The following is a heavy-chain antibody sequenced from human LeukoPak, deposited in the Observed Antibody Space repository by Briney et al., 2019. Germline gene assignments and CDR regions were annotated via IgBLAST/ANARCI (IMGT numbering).Heavy chain of an antibody. D-gene: IGHD1-26*01. V-gene: IGHV4-34*01. CDR1: GGSFNGYY. CDR2: IYQSGST. J-gene: IGHJ6*03. Sequence: PSETLSLTCAVYGGSFNGYYWSWIRQPPGKGLEWIGEIYQSGSTNYDSSLKSRVTISLDTSKNQFSLKLSSVTAADTAVYYCARDVGRDYYYYMDVWGKGTTVTISS. CDR3: ARDVGRDYYYYMDV.